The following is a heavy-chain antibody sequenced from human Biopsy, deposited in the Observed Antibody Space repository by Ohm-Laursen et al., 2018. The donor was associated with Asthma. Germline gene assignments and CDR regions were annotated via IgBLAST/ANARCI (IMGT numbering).Heavy chain of an antibody. CDR1: YGSITSGGYY. Sequence: SDTLSLTCTVSYGSITSGGYYWTWIRQHPGKGLEWIGFIYYSGSTYYNPSLKSRVSISIDTSKNQFSLKLSSVTAAGTAVYYCARAQDYYDSRGYYRSFDYWGQGTLVTVSS. CDR2: IYYSGST. CDR3: ARAQDYYDSRGYYRSFDY. J-gene: IGHJ4*02. D-gene: IGHD3-22*01. V-gene: IGHV4-31*03.